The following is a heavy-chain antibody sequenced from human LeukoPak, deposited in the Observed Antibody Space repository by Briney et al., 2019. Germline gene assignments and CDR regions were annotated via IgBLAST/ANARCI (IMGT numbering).Heavy chain of an antibody. J-gene: IGHJ4*02. D-gene: IGHD1-26*01. V-gene: IGHV4-39*07. CDR2: IYYSGST. CDR1: GGSISSSSYY. CDR3: ASIFWSGSYDSDY. Sequence: SETLSLTCTVSGGSISSSSYYWGWIRQPPGKGLEWIGSIYYSGSTYYNPSLKSRVTISVDTSKNQFSLKLSSVTAADTAVYYCASIFWSGSYDSDYWGQGTLVTVSS.